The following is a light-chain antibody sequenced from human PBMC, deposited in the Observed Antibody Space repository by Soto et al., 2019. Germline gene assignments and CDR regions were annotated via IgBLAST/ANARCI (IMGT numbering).Light chain of an antibody. J-gene: IGLJ2*01. Sequence: QSVLTQPPSASGTPGQRVTISCSGSSSNIGSNYVYWYQQLPGTAPKLLIYRNDQRPSGVPDRFSGSKSDTLASLAISGLRSEDEADYYCAVWDGSLSGRVFGGGTKLTVL. CDR2: RND. CDR3: AVWDGSLSGRV. CDR1: SSNIGSNY. V-gene: IGLV1-47*01.